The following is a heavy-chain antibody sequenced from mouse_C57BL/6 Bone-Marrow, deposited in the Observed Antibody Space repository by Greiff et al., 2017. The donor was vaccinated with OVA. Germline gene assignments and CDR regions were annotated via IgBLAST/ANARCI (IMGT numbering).Heavy chain of an antibody. D-gene: IGHD3-2*02. CDR1: GFSLTSYG. CDR3: ASHSSGYVWFAY. CDR2: IWSGGST. J-gene: IGHJ3*01. V-gene: IGHV2-4*01. Sequence: VQLQQSGPGLVQPSQSLSITCTVSGFSLTSYGVHWVRQPPGKGLEWLGVIWSGGSTDYNAAFIYRLSISKDNSKSQVFFKMNSLQADDTAIYYCASHSSGYVWFAYWGQGTLVTVSA.